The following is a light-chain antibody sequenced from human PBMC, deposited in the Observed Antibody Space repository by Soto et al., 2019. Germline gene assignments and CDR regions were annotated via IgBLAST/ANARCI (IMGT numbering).Light chain of an antibody. CDR3: SSYTSSSTYV. Sequence: QSVLTQPPYVSGSPGQSVTISCTGTSSDVGSYNRVSWYQQPPGTAPKLMIYEVSNRPSGVPDRFSGPKSGNTASLTISGLQAEDEADYYCSSYTSSSTYVFGTGTKVTVL. V-gene: IGLV2-18*02. CDR2: EVS. CDR1: SSDVGSYNR. J-gene: IGLJ1*01.